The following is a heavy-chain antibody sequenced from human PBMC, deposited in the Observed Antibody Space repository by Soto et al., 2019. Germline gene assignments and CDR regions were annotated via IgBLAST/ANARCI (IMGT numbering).Heavy chain of an antibody. CDR3: ARRGTISSAHHFDH. Sequence: QVQLVESGGGLVKPGWSLRLSCAASGFTFSGYNMSWISQAPGKGLEWVSYITSSGSNTFDADSVKGRFTISRDNTMNLLYLQMNSLSAEDTAVYYCARRGTISSAHHFDHWGQGTLVTVSS. D-gene: IGHD6-6*01. V-gene: IGHV3-11*01. CDR2: ITSSGSNT. CDR1: GFTFSGYN. J-gene: IGHJ4*02.